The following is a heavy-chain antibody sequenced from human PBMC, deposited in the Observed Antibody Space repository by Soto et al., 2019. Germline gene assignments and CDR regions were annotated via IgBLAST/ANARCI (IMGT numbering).Heavy chain of an antibody. CDR3: ARHGGYYFDY. CDR1: GGSFSGYY. Sequence: PSETLSLTCAVYGGSFSGYYWSWIRQPPGRGLEWIGEIGPGGSTIFNPSLEGRVTISEDSSNNQFSLKLNSVTAADTDVYYCARHGGYYFDYWGQGAPVTVSS. V-gene: IGHV4-34*01. J-gene: IGHJ4*02. CDR2: IGPGGST. D-gene: IGHD3-16*01.